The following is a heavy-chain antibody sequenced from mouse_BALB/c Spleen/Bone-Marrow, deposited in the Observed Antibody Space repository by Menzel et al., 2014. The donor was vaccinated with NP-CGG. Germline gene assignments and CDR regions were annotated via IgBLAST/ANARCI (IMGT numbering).Heavy chain of an antibody. Sequence: QVQLQQSGAELMKPGASVKISCKATGYTFSSYWIEWVKQRPGHGLEWIGEILPGSGSTNYNEKLKGKATFTADTSSNKAYMHSSSVTSEDAAVCFCARASWEYWGQGTPVTVSP. CDR1: GYTFSSYW. J-gene: IGHJ4*01. CDR2: ILPGSGST. D-gene: IGHD6-1*01. V-gene: IGHV1-9*01. CDR3: ARASWEY.